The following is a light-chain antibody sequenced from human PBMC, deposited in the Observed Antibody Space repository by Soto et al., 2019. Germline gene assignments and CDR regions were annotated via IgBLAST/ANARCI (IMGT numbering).Light chain of an antibody. CDR3: QHYKPSSPIT. CDR2: DAS. Sequence: DIQMAQSPLTLSAYVGERVTITCRAGQSISTWLAWYQQKPGEAPKLLIYDASTLESGVPSRFSGSGYGTEFTLTISNLQPDDFASYYCQHYKPSSPITFGQGTRLEIK. J-gene: IGKJ5*01. V-gene: IGKV1-5*01. CDR1: QSISTW.